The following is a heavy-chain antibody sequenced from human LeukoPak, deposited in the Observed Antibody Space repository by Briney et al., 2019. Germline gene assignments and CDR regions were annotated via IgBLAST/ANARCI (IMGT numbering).Heavy chain of an antibody. V-gene: IGHV4-4*02. Sequence: PSETLSLTCAVSGGSIRSSNWWSWVRQPPGKGLEWIGEIYHSGSTNYNPSLKSRVTISVDKSKNQFSLNVTSVTAADAAVYYCASITYYYDSSGYYRGYFQHWGQGTLVTVSS. D-gene: IGHD3-22*01. CDR2: IYHSGST. J-gene: IGHJ1*01. CDR3: ASITYYYDSSGYYRGYFQH. CDR1: GGSIRSSNW.